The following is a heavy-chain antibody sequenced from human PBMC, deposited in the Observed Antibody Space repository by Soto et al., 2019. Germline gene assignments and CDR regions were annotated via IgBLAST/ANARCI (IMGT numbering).Heavy chain of an antibody. V-gene: IGHV2-5*01. Sequence: SGPTLVNPTQTLTLTCTFSGFSLSTSGVGVGWIRQPPGKALEWLALIYWNDDKRYSPSLKSRLTITKDTSKNQVVLTMTNMDPVDTATYYCARRNDILTGYYMIDYWGQGTLVTVAS. CDR3: ARRNDILTGYYMIDY. CDR2: IYWNDDK. J-gene: IGHJ4*02. CDR1: GFSLSTSGVG. D-gene: IGHD3-9*01.